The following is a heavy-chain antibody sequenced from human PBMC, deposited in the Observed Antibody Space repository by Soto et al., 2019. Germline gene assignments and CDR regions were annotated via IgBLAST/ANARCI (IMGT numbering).Heavy chain of an antibody. CDR1: NGSVSSGTYS. Sequence: PSETLSLTCTVSNGSVSSGTYSWSWVRQPPGKGLEWIGYIYYSGTTYYTPSLKSRLTMSMDRANDHFSLSLTSVTAADTAVYFCARGHYYYGMDVWGQGITVT. CDR2: IYYSGTT. CDR3: ARGHYYYGMDV. V-gene: IGHV4-30-2*01. J-gene: IGHJ6*02.